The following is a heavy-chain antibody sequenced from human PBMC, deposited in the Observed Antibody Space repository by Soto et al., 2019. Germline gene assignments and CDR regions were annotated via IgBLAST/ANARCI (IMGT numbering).Heavy chain of an antibody. V-gene: IGHV3-48*01. D-gene: IGHD1-7*01. CDR3: ARERYDWNSGHWFDP. J-gene: IGHJ5*02. Sequence: GGSLRLSCAASGFPFSSYSMNWVRQAPGKGLEWVSYISSSSSTIYYADSVKGRFTISRDNAKNSLYLQMNSLRAEDTAVYYCARERYDWNSGHWFDPWGQGTLVTVSS. CDR1: GFPFSSYS. CDR2: ISSSSSTI.